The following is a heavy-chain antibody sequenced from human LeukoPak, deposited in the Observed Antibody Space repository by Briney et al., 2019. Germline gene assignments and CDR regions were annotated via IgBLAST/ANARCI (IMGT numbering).Heavy chain of an antibody. D-gene: IGHD2-2*01. CDR2: IYYSGST. V-gene: IGHV4-59*01. Sequence: SETLSLTCTVSGGSISSYYWSWIRQPPGKGLEWIGYIYYSGSTNYNPSLKSRVTISVDTSKNQFSLKLSSVTAADTAVYYCASGGYCSSTSCSPTWFDPWGQGTLVTVSS. CDR1: GGSISSYY. J-gene: IGHJ5*02. CDR3: ASGGYCSSTSCSPTWFDP.